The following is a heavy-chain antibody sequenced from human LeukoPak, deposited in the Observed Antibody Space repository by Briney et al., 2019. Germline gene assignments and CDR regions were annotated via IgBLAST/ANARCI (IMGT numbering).Heavy chain of an antibody. D-gene: IGHD3-16*01. CDR2: IYTSGST. Sequence: SETLSLTCTVSGVSISSYYWSWIRQPPGKGLEWIRYIYTSGSTNYNPSLKSRVTISVDTSKNQFSLKLSSVTAADTAVYYCARHVGASWFDPWGQGTLVTVSS. J-gene: IGHJ5*02. CDR3: ARHVGASWFDP. CDR1: GVSISSYY. V-gene: IGHV4-4*09.